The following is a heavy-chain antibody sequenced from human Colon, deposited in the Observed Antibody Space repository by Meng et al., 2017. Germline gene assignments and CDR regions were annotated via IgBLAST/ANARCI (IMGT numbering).Heavy chain of an antibody. Sequence: GSLRLSCAVYGGSFSGYYWSWIRQPPGKGLEWIGEINHSGSTNYNPSLKSRVTISVDTSKNQFSLKLSSVTAADTAVYYCARGYGGNVDYWGQGTRVTVSS. D-gene: IGHD4-23*01. J-gene: IGHJ4*02. CDR2: INHSGST. CDR1: GGSFSGYY. V-gene: IGHV4-34*01. CDR3: ARGYGGNVDY.